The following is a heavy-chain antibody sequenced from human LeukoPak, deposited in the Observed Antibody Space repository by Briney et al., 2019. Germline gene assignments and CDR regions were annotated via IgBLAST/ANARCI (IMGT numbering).Heavy chain of an antibody. CDR1: GYTFSSYD. D-gene: IGHD3-10*01. CDR3: ASGGIGEGYYMDV. CDR2: MNPKTGNT. Sequence: ASVKVSCKASGYTFSSYDINWVRQAAGQGLEWMGWMNPKTGNTGFSQKFQGRVTITRDTSISTAYMELSRLTSDDTAVYYCASGGIGEGYYMDVWGKGTTVTVSS. V-gene: IGHV1-8*03. J-gene: IGHJ6*03.